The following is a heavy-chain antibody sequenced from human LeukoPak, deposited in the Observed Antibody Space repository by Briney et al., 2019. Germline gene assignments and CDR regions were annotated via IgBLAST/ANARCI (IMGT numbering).Heavy chain of an antibody. CDR3: ARTHCSSTSCYTPFDY. D-gene: IGHD2-2*02. J-gene: IGHJ4*02. Sequence: GGSLRLSCAASGFTFSSYAMHWVRQAPGKGLEWVAVISYDGSNKYYADSVKGRFTISRDNSKNTLYLQMNSLRAEDTAVYYCARTHCSSTSCYTPFDYWGQGTLVTVSS. CDR2: ISYDGSNK. V-gene: IGHV3-30-3*01. CDR1: GFTFSSYA.